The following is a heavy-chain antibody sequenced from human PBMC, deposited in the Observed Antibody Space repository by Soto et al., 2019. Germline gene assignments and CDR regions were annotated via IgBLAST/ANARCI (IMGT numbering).Heavy chain of an antibody. D-gene: IGHD1-26*01. CDR1: GGTFSSYA. Sequence: QVQLVQSGAEVKKPGSSVKVSCKASGGTFSSYAISWVRQAPGQGLEWMGGIIPIFGTADYAQTFQGRVTITADESTSTAYMGLSSLRSEDTAVYCCASPTGSSPEGRYYYGMDVWGQGTTVTVSS. J-gene: IGHJ6*02. V-gene: IGHV1-69*12. CDR3: ASPTGSSPEGRYYYGMDV. CDR2: IIPIFGTA.